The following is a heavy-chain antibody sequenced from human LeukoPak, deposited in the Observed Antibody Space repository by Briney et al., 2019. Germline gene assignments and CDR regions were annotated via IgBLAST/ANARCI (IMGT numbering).Heavy chain of an antibody. Sequence: GGSLRLSCAASGFTFSSYWMSWVRQAPGKGLEWVSAISGSGVSTSYADSVKGRFTISRDNSKNTLYLQMNRLRAEDTAVYYCAKDLGLTIVVARVDYWGQGTLVTVSS. J-gene: IGHJ4*02. CDR2: ISGSGVST. V-gene: IGHV3-23*01. CDR3: AKDLGLTIVVARVDY. D-gene: IGHD6-19*01. CDR1: GFTFSSYW.